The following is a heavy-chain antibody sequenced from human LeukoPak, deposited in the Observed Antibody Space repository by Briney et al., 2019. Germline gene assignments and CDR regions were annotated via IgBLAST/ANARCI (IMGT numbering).Heavy chain of an antibody. V-gene: IGHV4-31*03. CDR1: GGSISSGDYY. CDR2: TYYSGTT. J-gene: IGHJ4*02. D-gene: IGHD4-23*01. Sequence: SETLSLTCSVSGGSISSGDYYWSWIRQHPGKGLEWIGHTYYSGTTYNNPSLESRVTISVDTSKNQFSLKLSSVTAADTAVYYCARYGSNAHDYWGQGTLVTVSS. CDR3: ARYGSNAHDY.